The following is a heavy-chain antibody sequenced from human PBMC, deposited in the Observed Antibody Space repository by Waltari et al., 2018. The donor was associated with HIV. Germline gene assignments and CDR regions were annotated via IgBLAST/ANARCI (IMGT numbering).Heavy chain of an antibody. CDR2: ISSNGGST. J-gene: IGHJ6*02. D-gene: IGHD2-2*01. Sequence: EVQLVESGGGLVQPGGSLRLSCAATGFTFSSYAMHWVRQAPGKGLEYVSAISSNGGSTYYANSVKGRFTISRDNSKNTLYLQMGSLRAEDMAVYYCARDPRYCSSTSCHSGMDVWGQGTTVTVSS. CDR3: ARDPRYCSSTSCHSGMDV. CDR1: GFTFSSYA. V-gene: IGHV3-64*01.